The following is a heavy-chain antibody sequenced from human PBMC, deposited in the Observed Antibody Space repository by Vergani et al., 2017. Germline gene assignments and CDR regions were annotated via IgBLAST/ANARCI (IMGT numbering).Heavy chain of an antibody. J-gene: IGHJ2*01. CDR2: IYYSGST. CDR3: ARSGNWNSYWYFDL. CDR1: GGSISSGGYY. Sequence: QVQLQESGPGLVKPSETLSLTCTVSGGSISSGGYYWSWIRQHPGKGLEWIGYIYYSGSTYYNPSLKSRVTISVDTSKNQFSLKLSSVTAADTAVYYCARSGNWNSYWYFDLWGRGTLVTVSS. V-gene: IGHV4-31*03. D-gene: IGHD1-1*01.